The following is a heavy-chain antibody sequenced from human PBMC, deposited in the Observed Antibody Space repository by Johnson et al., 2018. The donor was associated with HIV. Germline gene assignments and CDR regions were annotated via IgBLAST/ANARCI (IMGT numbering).Heavy chain of an antibody. J-gene: IGHJ3*02. CDR1: GFTFSSYW. D-gene: IGHD1-26*01. Sequence: MLLVESGGGVVRPGGSLRLSCAASGFTFSSYWMGWVRQAPGKGLEWVANIKQDGSEKYYVDSVKGRFTISRDNAKNSLYLQMNSLRAEDTAVYYCARVQSLQWELLDGDAFDIWGQGTMVTVSS. CDR3: ARVQSLQWELLDGDAFDI. V-gene: IGHV3-7*02. CDR2: IKQDGSEK.